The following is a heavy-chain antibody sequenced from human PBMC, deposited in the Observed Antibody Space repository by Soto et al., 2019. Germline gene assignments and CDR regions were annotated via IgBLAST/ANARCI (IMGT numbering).Heavy chain of an antibody. V-gene: IGHV1-69*02. CDR1: GGTFSSYT. Sequence: QVQLVQSGAEVKKPGSSVKVSCKASGGTFSSYTISWVRQAPGQGLEWMGRIIPILGIANYAQKFQGRVTXTXXKSTSTAYMELSSLRSEDTAVYYCAGSGSYGLFDYWGQGTLVTVSS. D-gene: IGHD3-10*01. J-gene: IGHJ4*02. CDR3: AGSGSYGLFDY. CDR2: IIPILGIA.